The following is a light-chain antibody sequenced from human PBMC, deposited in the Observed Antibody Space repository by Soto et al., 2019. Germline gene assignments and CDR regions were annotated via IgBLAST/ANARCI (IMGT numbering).Light chain of an antibody. V-gene: IGLV2-14*03. Sequence: QSVLTQPASVSGSPGQSITISCTGTSSDIGGYNYVSWYRQHPGKAPELMIYDVANRPSGVSDRFSGSKSGNTASLTISGLQTEDVADYYCSSYTSTSTLYVFRPGTKVTVL. J-gene: IGLJ1*01. CDR2: DVA. CDR1: SSDIGGYNY. CDR3: SSYTSTSTLYV.